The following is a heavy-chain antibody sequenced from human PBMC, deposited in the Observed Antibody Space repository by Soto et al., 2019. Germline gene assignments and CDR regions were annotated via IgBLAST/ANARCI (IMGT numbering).Heavy chain of an antibody. CDR2: IKQDGSEK. V-gene: IGHV3-7*04. D-gene: IGHD1-26*01. Sequence: EVQLVESGGGLVQPGGSLRLSCAASGFTFNSYWMTWVRQAPGKGLEWVANIKQDGSEKYYVDSVKGRFTISRDHAKNSLYLQMNSLRAEDTAVYDWARGWGLDPWGQGTLVTVSS. J-gene: IGHJ5*02. CDR3: ARGWGLDP. CDR1: GFTFNSYW.